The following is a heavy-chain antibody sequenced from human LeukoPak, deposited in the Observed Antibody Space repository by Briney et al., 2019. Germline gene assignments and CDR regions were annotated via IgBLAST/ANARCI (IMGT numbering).Heavy chain of an antibody. CDR3: AREAVAGTYYFDY. CDR1: GFALSSYW. V-gene: IGHV3-7*01. J-gene: IGHJ4*02. D-gene: IGHD6-19*01. CDR2: IKEDGSEK. Sequence: GGSLRLSCAASGFALSSYWMSCVRQAPGKGLEWVANIKEDGSEKYYVDSVKGRFTIPRDNAKNSLYLYMNSLRAEDTAVYYCAREAVAGTYYFDYWGQGTLVTVSS.